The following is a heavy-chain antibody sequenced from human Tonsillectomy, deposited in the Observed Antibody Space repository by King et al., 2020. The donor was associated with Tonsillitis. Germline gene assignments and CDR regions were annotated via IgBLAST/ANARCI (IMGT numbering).Heavy chain of an antibody. V-gene: IGHV3-21*01. CDR2: ISGTSNYI. CDR1: GFTHSHHS. J-gene: IGHJ6*03. CDR3: AREGLGYCSSTSCYDGWRSYYMDV. D-gene: IGHD2-2*01. Sequence: VQLVESGGGLVKPGGSLRLSCAASGFTHSHHSMNWVRQAPGKGLEWVSSISGTSNYIIYADSVKGRFTISRDNAKNSLYLQMNSLRAEDTAVYYCAREGLGYCSSTSCYDGWRSYYMDVWGKGTTVTVSS.